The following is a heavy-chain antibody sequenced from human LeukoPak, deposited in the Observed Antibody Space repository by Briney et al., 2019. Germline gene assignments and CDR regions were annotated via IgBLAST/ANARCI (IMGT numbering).Heavy chain of an antibody. CDR1: GFTFSSYS. Sequence: GGSLRLSCAASGFTFSSYSMNWVRQAPGKGLEWVSSISSSSSYIYYADSVKGRLTISRDNAKNSLYLQMNSLRAEDTAVYYCACLSRAGTGWGQGTLVTVSS. J-gene: IGHJ4*02. CDR2: ISSSSSYI. D-gene: IGHD6-19*01. V-gene: IGHV3-21*01. CDR3: ACLSRAGTG.